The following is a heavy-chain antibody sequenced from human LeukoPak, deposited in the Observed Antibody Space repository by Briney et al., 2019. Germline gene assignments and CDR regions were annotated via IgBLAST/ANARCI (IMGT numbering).Heavy chain of an antibody. D-gene: IGHD6-19*01. CDR2: VSSSGGST. V-gene: IGHV3-23*01. CDR1: GFTFSNYA. Sequence: GGSLRLSCAASGFTFSNYAMSWVRQAPGKGLEWVSTVSSSGGSTYSADSVKGRFTISRDSSKNTLYLQMNSLRAEDTAVYYCATESVTGTAEYFQHWGQGTLVTVSS. J-gene: IGHJ1*01. CDR3: ATESVTGTAEYFQH.